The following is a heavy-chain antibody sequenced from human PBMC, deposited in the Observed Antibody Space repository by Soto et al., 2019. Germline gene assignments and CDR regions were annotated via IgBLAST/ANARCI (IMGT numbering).Heavy chain of an antibody. Sequence: TSETLSLTCTVSGGSISSGGYYWSWIRQHPGKGLEWIGYIYYSGSTYYNPSLKSRVTISVDTSKNQFSLKLSSVTAADTAVYYCARAVRSSGSYGNWFDPWGQGTLVTVSS. CDR3: ARAVRSSGSYGNWFDP. CDR1: GGSISSGGYY. J-gene: IGHJ5*02. V-gene: IGHV4-31*03. D-gene: IGHD3-10*01. CDR2: IYYSGST.